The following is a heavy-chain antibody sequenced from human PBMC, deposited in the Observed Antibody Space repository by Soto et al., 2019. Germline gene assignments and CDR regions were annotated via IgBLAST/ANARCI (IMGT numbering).Heavy chain of an antibody. V-gene: IGHV3-23*01. Sequence: GGSLRLSCAASGFTFSSYAMSWVRQAPGKGLEWVSAISGSGGSTYYADSVKGRFTISRDKSKNTLYLQMNSLRAEDTAVYYCAKDLFAFRRYFDNGGSDAFDIWGQGTMVTVSS. J-gene: IGHJ3*02. CDR2: ISGSGGST. D-gene: IGHD3-9*01. CDR3: AKDLFAFRRYFDNGGSDAFDI. CDR1: GFTFSSYA.